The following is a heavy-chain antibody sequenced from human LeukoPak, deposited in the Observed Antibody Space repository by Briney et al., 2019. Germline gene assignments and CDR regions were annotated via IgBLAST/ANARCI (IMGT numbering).Heavy chain of an antibody. V-gene: IGHV4-59*12. CDR2: IYYSGST. Sequence: PSETLSLTCTVSGGSISSYYWSWIRQPPGKGLEWIGYIYYSGSTNYNPSLKSRVTISVDTSKNQFSLKLSSVTAADTAVYYCARIGTYYDFWSGGPGNYYGMDVWGQGTTVTVSS. J-gene: IGHJ6*02. CDR3: ARIGTYYDFWSGGPGNYYGMDV. D-gene: IGHD3-3*01. CDR1: GGSISSYY.